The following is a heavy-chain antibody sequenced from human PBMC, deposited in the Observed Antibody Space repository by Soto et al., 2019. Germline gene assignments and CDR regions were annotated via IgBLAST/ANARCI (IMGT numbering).Heavy chain of an antibody. J-gene: IGHJ6*02. V-gene: IGHV3-33*08. CDR2: IWYDGSNK. Sequence: QVQLVXSGXGVVQPXXSLXLXCTTSGFTFNTYGMHWVRQAPGKGLEWVAIIWYDGSNKYYADSVKGXXXXXXXXXXXXXXXXXXXXXXXXXXXXXXXXXXXXXXXXYSWXFXXGVDVWGQGXTV. CDR3: XXXXXXXXXXYSWXFXXGVDV. CDR1: GFTFNTYG.